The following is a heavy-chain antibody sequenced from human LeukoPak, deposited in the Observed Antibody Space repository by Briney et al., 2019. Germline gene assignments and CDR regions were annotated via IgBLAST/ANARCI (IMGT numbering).Heavy chain of an antibody. CDR2: ISSSGSTI. D-gene: IGHD3-10*01. V-gene: IGHV3-48*03. CDR1: GFTFSSYE. CDR3: ARGGMVRLVPGAFDI. Sequence: AGGSLRLTCAASGFTFSSYEMNWVRQAPGKGLEWVSYISSSGSTIYYADSVKGRFTISRDNAKNSLYLQMNSLRAEDTALYYCARGGMVRLVPGAFDIWGQGTMVIVSS. J-gene: IGHJ3*02.